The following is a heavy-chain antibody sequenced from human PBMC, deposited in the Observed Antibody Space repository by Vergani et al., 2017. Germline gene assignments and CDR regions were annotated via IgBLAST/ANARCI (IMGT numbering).Heavy chain of an antibody. CDR1: GFTFDDCA. D-gene: IGHD6-19*01. Sequence: EVQLVESGGGLVQPGRSLRLSCAASGFTFDDCAMHWVRQAPGKGLEWISGISWNSGSIGYADSVKGRFTISRDNAKNSLYLQMNSLRAEDTALYYCAKGINPRPLGSGWDYWGQGTLVTVSS. J-gene: IGHJ4*02. CDR2: ISWNSGSI. V-gene: IGHV3-9*01. CDR3: AKGINPRPLGSGWDY.